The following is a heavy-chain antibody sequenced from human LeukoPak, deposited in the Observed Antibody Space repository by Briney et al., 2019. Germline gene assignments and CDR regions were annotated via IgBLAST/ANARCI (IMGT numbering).Heavy chain of an antibody. CDR1: GGSFNGYY. V-gene: IGHV4-34*01. CDR2: INHSGST. J-gene: IGHJ4*02. CDR3: ARGIVGATRAADHFDY. Sequence: PSETLSLTCAVYGGSFNGYYWSWLRQPPGQGLEWIGEINHSGSTNYNPSLKSRVTISVDTSKNQFSLKLSSVTAADTAVYHCARGIVGATRAADHFDYWGQGTLVTVSS. D-gene: IGHD1-26*01.